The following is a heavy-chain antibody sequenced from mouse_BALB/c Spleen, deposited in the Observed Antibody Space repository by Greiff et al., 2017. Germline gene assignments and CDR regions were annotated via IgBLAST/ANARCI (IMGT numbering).Heavy chain of an antibody. D-gene: IGHD1-1*01. CDR1: GYSFTGYF. J-gene: IGHJ2*01. CDR3: ARSTITTGSYYFDY. Sequence: EVKLQESGPELVKPGASVKISCKASGYSFTGYFMNWVMQSHGKSLEWIGRINPYNGDTFYNQKFKGKATLTVDKSSSTAHMELRSLASEDSAVYYCARSTITTGSYYFDYWGQGTTLTVSS. V-gene: IGHV1-20*02. CDR2: INPYNGDT.